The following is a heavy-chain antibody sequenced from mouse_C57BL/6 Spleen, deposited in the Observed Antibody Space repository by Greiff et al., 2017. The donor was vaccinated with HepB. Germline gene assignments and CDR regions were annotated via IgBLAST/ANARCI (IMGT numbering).Heavy chain of an antibody. CDR1: GYTFTSYW. CDR2: IDPTSGGT. J-gene: IGHJ1*03. CDR3: ARWGTTVVAKDWYFDV. D-gene: IGHD1-1*01. V-gene: IGHV1-72*01. Sequence: QVQLQQPGAELVKPGASVKLSCKASGYTFTSYWMHWVKQRPGRGLEWIGRIDPTSGGTKYNEKFKRKATLTVDKPSSTAYMQLSSLTSEDSAVYYCARWGTTVVAKDWYFDVWGTGTTVTVSS.